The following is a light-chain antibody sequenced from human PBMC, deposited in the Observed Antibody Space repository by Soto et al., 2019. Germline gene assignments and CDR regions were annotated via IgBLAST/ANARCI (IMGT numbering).Light chain of an antibody. Sequence: DIQMTQSPSTLAASVGDTVTMTCRSSSKWLAWYQKNPGKVPNLLIHDVSNLERGVPPMFSGSTSRAESTITITGLHDDDLRTYYCQHTTDFTFGQGTKVEIK. CDR1: SSSKW. V-gene: IGKV1-5*01. CDR2: DVS. CDR3: QHTTDFT. J-gene: IGKJ2*01.